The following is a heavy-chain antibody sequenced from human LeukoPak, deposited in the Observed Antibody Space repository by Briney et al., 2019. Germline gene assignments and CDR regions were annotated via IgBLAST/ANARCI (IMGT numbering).Heavy chain of an antibody. J-gene: IGHJ3*02. V-gene: IGHV5-51*01. Sequence: GESLKIPCEASGYSFTITWIGWVRQMPGKGLEWMGIIYPGDSDTRYSPSFQGQVTISADKSISTAYLQWSSLRASDTAIYYCAREDTSSSAFDIWGQGTMVTVSS. CDR1: GYSFTITW. D-gene: IGHD6-13*01. CDR2: IYPGDSDT. CDR3: AREDTSSSAFDI.